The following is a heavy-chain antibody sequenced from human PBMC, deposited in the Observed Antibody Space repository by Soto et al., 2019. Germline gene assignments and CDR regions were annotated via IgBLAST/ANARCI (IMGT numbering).Heavy chain of an antibody. V-gene: IGHV4-31*03. CDR3: ARDTVITFGGVIVRNWFDP. CDR2: IYYSGST. J-gene: IGHJ5*02. CDR1: GGSISSGGYY. D-gene: IGHD3-16*02. Sequence: QVQLQESGPGLVKPSQTLSLTCTVSGGSISSGGYYWSWIRQHPGKGQEWIGYIYYSGSTYYNPSLKSRVTISVDTSKNQFSLKLSSVTAADTAVYYCARDTVITFGGVIVRNWFDPWGQGTLVTVSS.